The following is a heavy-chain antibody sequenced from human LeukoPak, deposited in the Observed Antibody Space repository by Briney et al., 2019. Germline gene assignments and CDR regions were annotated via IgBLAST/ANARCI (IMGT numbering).Heavy chain of an antibody. CDR1: GGSITNYY. J-gene: IGHJ5*02. V-gene: IGHV4-59*01. D-gene: IGHD6-13*01. CDR3: ARKAAAGIPPLYNWFDP. CDR2: IYYTGST. Sequence: KSSETLSLTCTVSGGSITNYYWSWIRQPPGKGLEWIGCIYYTGSTNYNPSLRSRVTISVDTSKNQLSLKLTSVTPADTAVYYCARKAAAGIPPLYNWFDPWGQGTLVTVSA.